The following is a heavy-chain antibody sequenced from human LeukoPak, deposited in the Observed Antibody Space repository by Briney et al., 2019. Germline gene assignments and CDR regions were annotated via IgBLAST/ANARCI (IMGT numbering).Heavy chain of an antibody. J-gene: IGHJ3*02. CDR1: GGTFSSFA. Sequence: SVKLSCKAAGGTFSSFAVRWGRQAPGHGLGWLGGIIPIFGTANYAQKFQGRVTITADKSTSTAYMELSSLRSEDTAVYYCARENYGDYVQDAFDIWGQGTMVTVSS. V-gene: IGHV1-69*06. D-gene: IGHD4-17*01. CDR3: ARENYGDYVQDAFDI. CDR2: IIPIFGTA.